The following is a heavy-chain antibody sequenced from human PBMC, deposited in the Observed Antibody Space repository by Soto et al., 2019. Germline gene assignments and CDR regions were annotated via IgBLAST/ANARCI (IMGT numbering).Heavy chain of an antibody. J-gene: IGHJ6*02. V-gene: IGHV3-7*03. CDR1: GFTFSMYS. CDR3: ARDHLILPAHDFFYGSDV. CDR2: IPQDGVDG. Sequence: GGSLRLSCEVSGFTFSMYSMSWVRQSPGKGLEWVAKIPQDGVDGHYADSVKGRFIISRDNGKNSLHLQLNNLRAEDTAVYYCARDHLILPAHDFFYGSDVWGRGATVT. D-gene: IGHD2-21*02.